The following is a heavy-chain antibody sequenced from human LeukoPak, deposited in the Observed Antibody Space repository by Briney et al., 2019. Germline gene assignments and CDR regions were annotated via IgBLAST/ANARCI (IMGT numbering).Heavy chain of an antibody. CDR3: ARHLRSGAVDY. CDR2: IDHSGST. CDR1: GYSISSGYY. D-gene: IGHD4-17*01. Sequence: SETLSLTCNVSGYSISSGYYWGWIRPPPGKGLEWIGSIDHSGSTYYNPSLKSRVTISVDTSKNQFSLELSSVTAADTAVYYCARHLRSGAVDYWGQGTLVTVSS. J-gene: IGHJ4*02. V-gene: IGHV4-38-2*02.